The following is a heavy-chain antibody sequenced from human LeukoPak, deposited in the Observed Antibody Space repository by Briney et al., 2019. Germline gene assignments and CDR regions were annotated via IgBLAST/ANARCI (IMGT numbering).Heavy chain of an antibody. CDR1: GVSINSHY. D-gene: IGHD3-10*01. Sequence: PSETLSLTCIVSGVSINSHYWNWVRQPPGKGLEWVGYIYHTGNTNYNPSLKTRVTISVDTSKSQFSLKLNSVTAADTAVYYCARATGYYTSGPFCYMDVWGEGTTVTVS. J-gene: IGHJ6*03. CDR2: IYHTGNT. CDR3: ARATGYYTSGPFCYMDV. V-gene: IGHV4-59*11.